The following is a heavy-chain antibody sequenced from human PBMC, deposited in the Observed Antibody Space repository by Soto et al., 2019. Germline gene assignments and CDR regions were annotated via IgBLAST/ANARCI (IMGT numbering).Heavy chain of an antibody. CDR2: IYYSGST. D-gene: IGHD3-16*02. CDR1: GGSVTSGSYY. Sequence: SETLSLTCTVSGGSVTSGSYYWGWIRQPPGKGLEWIAYIYYSGSTNYNPSLKSRVTISEDTSKNQFSLKVSSVTAADTAVYYCARHSRYYDYVWGSYRYKAYFDYWGQGTLVTVSS. V-gene: IGHV4-61*01. J-gene: IGHJ4*02. CDR3: ARHSRYYDYVWGSYRYKAYFDY.